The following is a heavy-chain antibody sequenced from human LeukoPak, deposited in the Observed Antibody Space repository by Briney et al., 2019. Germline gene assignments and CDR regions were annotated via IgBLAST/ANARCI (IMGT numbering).Heavy chain of an antibody. Sequence: SETLSLTCTVSGGSISSYYWSWIRQPAGKGLEWIGRIYTSGSTNYNPSLKSRVTMSVDTSKNQFSLKLSSVTAADTAVYYCARLFLDGDYRPGWFDPWGQGTLVTVSS. J-gene: IGHJ5*02. D-gene: IGHD4-17*01. V-gene: IGHV4-4*07. CDR3: ARLFLDGDYRPGWFDP. CDR2: IYTSGST. CDR1: GGSISSYY.